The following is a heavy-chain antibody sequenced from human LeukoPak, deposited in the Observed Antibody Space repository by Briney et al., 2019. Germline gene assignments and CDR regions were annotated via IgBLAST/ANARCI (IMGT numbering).Heavy chain of an antibody. Sequence: KASETLSLTCAVSGGSISSSNWWSWVRQPPGQGLEWIGEIYHSGSTNYNPSLKSRVTISVDKSKNQFSLKLSSVTAADTAVYYCARADCSSTSCPFDYWGQGTLVTVSS. D-gene: IGHD2-2*01. CDR1: GGSISSSNW. J-gene: IGHJ4*02. CDR3: ARADCSSTSCPFDY. CDR2: IYHSGST. V-gene: IGHV4-4*02.